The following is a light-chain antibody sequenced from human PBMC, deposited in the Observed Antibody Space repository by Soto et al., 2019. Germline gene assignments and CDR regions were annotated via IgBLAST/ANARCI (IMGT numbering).Light chain of an antibody. CDR2: GAS. CDR3: EQYGSSSLT. J-gene: IGKJ1*01. CDR1: QSVSSSS. V-gene: IGKV3-20*01. Sequence: PGERATLSCMASQSVSSSSLAWYQQKPGQAPRLLIYGASSRATGIPDRFSGSGSGTDFTLTISRLEPEDFAVYYCEQYGSSSLTFGQGTKVEIK.